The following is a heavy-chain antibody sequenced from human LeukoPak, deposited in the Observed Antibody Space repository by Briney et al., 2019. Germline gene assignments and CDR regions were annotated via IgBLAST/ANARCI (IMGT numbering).Heavy chain of an antibody. J-gene: IGHJ3*02. V-gene: IGHV3-23*01. CDR3: AKGRYYYDSSDAFDI. D-gene: IGHD3-22*01. CDR1: GFTFSSYA. Sequence: GGSLRLSCAASGFTFSSYAMSWVRQAPGKGLEWVSAISGSGGSTYYADSAKGRFTISRDNSKNTLFLQMNSLRAEDTAVHYCAKGRYYYDSSDAFDIWGQGTMVTVSS. CDR2: ISGSGGST.